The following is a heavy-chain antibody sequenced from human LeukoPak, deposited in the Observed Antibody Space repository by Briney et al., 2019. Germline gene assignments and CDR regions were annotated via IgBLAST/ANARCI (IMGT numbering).Heavy chain of an antibody. CDR2: IYASGST. V-gene: IGHV4-4*07. CDR3: ARAPASTYYYDSSGYSPYADYYYYMDV. CDR1: GASITSYY. D-gene: IGHD3-22*01. Sequence: SETLSLTCTVSGASITSYYWSWIRQPAGKGLEWIGRIYASGSTTYNPSLKSRVTMAVDTSKTQFSLKLSSVTAADTAVYYCARAPASTYYYDSSGYSPYADYYYYMDVWGKGTTVTVSS. J-gene: IGHJ6*03.